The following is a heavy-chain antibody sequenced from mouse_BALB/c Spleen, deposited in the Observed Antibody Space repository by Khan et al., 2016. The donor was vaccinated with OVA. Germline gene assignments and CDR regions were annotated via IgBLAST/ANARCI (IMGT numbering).Heavy chain of an antibody. J-gene: IGHJ3*01. D-gene: IGHD2-14*01. CDR3: VRDGAYHRNDGWFAY. CDR1: GYTFTSYT. CDR2: INPSNGYT. Sequence: VQLQQSGAELARPGASVKMSCKASGYTFTSYTIHWIKLRPGQGLEWIGYINPSNGYTNYNQKFRDKATLTADKFSTTAYMQLSSLQSDDSAVYNCVRDGAYHRNDGWFAYWGQGTLVTVSA. V-gene: IGHV1-4*01.